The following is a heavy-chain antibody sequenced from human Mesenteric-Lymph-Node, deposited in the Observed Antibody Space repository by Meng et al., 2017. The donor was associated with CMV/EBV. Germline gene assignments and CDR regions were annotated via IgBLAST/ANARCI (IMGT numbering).Heavy chain of an antibody. CDR2: LYYSGST. Sequence: VSGGSISSSSYCWGWIRQPPGKGLEWIGSLYYSGSTFYNPSLKSRVTISVDTSKNQFSLKLSSVTAADTAVYYCASRPYYGDSTFDYWGQGTLVTVSS. CDR3: ASRPYYGDSTFDY. V-gene: IGHV4-39*01. J-gene: IGHJ4*02. CDR1: GGSISSSSYC. D-gene: IGHD4-17*01.